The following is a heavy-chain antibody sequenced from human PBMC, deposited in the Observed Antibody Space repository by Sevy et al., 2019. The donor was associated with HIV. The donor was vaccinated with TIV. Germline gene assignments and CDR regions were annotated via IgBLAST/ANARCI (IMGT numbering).Heavy chain of an antibody. V-gene: IGHV4-59*08. CDR2: VYYTGGT. CDR3: GRRIDFDF. CDR1: GGSINSDH. Sequence: SETLSLTCTVSGGSINSDHWNWIRQPPGKGLGWIGYVYYTGGTNYNPSLKNRVNISVDRTKNQFSLKLTFVTAAETAVYYYGRRIDFDFWGQGTMVTVSS. J-gene: IGHJ4*03. D-gene: IGHD2-21*01.